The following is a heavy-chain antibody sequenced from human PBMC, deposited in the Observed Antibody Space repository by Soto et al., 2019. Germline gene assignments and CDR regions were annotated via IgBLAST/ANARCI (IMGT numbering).Heavy chain of an antibody. D-gene: IGHD2-15*01. V-gene: IGHV1-2*02. J-gene: IGHJ4*02. CDR3: AKDGRHCSGGSCPQGH. CDR2: INPISGGT. Sequence: VKVSCKTSGYTFTGHHIHWVRQSPGQGLEWMGWINPISGGTKYREKFQGRVSITRDKSSSTAYMELSSLTSDDSAVYYCAKDGRHCSGGSCPQGHWGQGTLVTVSS. CDR1: GYTFTGHH.